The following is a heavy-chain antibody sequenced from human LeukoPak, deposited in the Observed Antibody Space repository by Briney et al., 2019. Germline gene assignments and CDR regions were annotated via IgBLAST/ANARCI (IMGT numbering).Heavy chain of an antibody. D-gene: IGHD3-10*01. CDR1: GGSFSGFY. CDR2: IDQSGTT. CDR3: ARVPHYYFGYGYFDS. V-gene: IGHV4-34*01. Sequence: SETLSLTCVVYGGSFSGFYWSWLRQPPGKGLEWIGEIDQSGTTNYNPSLKRRVTISVDTSKKQFSLTLTSMTAADTAVYYCARVPHYYFGYGYFDSWGQGTLVTVSS. J-gene: IGHJ4*02.